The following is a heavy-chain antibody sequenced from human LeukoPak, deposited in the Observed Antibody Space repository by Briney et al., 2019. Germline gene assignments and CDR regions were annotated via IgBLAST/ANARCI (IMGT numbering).Heavy chain of an antibody. D-gene: IGHD6-13*01. CDR3: AKRGGSSWYYGWFDP. CDR1: GFTFSSYA. J-gene: IGHJ5*02. Sequence: GGSLRLSCAASGFTFSSYAMSWVRQAPGKGLEWVSAISGSGGSTYYADSVKGRFTISRDNSKNTLYLQMNSLRAEDTAVYYCAKRGGSSWYYGWFDPWGQGTLVTVSS. CDR2: ISGSGGST. V-gene: IGHV3-23*01.